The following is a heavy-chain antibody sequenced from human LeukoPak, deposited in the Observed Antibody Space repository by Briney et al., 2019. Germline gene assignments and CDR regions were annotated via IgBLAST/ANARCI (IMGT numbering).Heavy chain of an antibody. CDR2: IKQDGSAK. J-gene: IGHJ4*02. CDR3: ASGWYLDY. D-gene: IGHD6-19*01. Sequence: PGGSLRLSCVASGFTFSSYWMSWVRQAPGKGLQWVANIKQDGSAKYYVDSVKGRFTISRDNAKNSLYLQMNSLRAEDTAVYYCASGWYLDYWGQGTLVTVSS. V-gene: IGHV3-7*02. CDR1: GFTFSSYW.